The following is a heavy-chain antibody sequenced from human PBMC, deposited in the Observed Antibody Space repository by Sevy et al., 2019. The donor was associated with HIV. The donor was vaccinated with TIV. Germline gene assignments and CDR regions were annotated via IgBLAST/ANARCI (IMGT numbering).Heavy chain of an antibody. CDR2: ISTSRSDI. CDR3: AREADYYDGSSYQYDY. Sequence: GESLKISCAASGFTFSSYNRNWVRQAPGKGLEWLAYISTSRSDIYYAGSLKGRFTISRDNAKNSLYLQMNSLRDEDTAVYYCAREADYYDGSSYQYDYWGHGTLVTVSS. J-gene: IGHJ4*01. CDR1: GFTFSSYN. D-gene: IGHD3-22*01. V-gene: IGHV3-48*02.